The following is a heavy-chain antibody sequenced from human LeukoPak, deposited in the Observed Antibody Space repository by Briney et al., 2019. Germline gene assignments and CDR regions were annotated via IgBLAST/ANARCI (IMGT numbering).Heavy chain of an antibody. D-gene: IGHD1-1*01. Sequence: GGSLRLSCAASGFTFSSYGMHWVRQAPGKGLEWVAVIWYDGSNKYYADSVKGRFTISRDNSKNTLYLQMNSLRADDTAVYYCARALSQELIRYSQDWGQGTLVSVSS. CDR1: GFTFSSYG. J-gene: IGHJ1*01. V-gene: IGHV3-33*01. CDR3: ARALSQELIRYSQD. CDR2: IWYDGSNK.